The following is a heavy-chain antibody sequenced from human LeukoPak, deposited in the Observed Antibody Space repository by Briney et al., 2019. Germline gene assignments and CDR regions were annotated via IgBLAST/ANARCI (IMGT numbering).Heavy chain of an antibody. CDR3: ARRPYGSGSYYDC. CDR2: IRYDGSNK. D-gene: IGHD3-10*01. J-gene: IGHJ4*02. Sequence: PGGSLRLTCAASGFTFSSYGMHWVRQAPGKGLGWVAFIRYDGSNKYYADSVKGRFTISRDNSKNPLYLQMNSLRAEDTAVYYCARRPYGSGSYYDCWGQGTLATVSS. CDR1: GFTFSSYG. V-gene: IGHV3-30*02.